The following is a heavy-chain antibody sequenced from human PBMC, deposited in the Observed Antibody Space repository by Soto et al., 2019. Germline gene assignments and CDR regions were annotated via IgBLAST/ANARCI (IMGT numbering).Heavy chain of an antibody. CDR3: AGRYCSNGVCPFDY. CDR2: ISRGGSFK. J-gene: IGHJ4*02. Sequence: EVQLVESGGGLVTPGRSLRLSCVASGFTFSDYSMSWVRQAPGKGLEWVSSISRGGSFKYYADSVKRRFTISRDDDENSLYLQLETLRAEDTAVYYCAGRYCSNGVCPFDYWCQGTLVTVSS. D-gene: IGHD2-8*01. V-gene: IGHV3-21*06. CDR1: GFTFSDYS.